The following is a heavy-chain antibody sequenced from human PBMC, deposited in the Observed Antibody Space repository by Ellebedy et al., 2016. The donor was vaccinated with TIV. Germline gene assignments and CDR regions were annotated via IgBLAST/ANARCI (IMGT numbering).Heavy chain of an antibody. D-gene: IGHD5-24*01. CDR2: SYYSGNT. CDR1: GGSISSGDYY. Sequence: MPSETLSLTCTVSGGSISSGDYYWSWIRQPPGKGLEWIGYSYYSGNTYHNPSLKSLVPISVATSKHQFPLTLSSVTAADTAVYYCARGGDGYIHYWGQGTLVTVSS. CDR3: ARGGDGYIHY. J-gene: IGHJ4*02. V-gene: IGHV4-30-4*01.